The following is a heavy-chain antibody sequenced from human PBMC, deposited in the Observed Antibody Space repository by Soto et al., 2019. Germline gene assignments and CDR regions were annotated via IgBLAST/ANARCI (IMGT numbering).Heavy chain of an antibody. CDR2: ISYDGSNK. V-gene: IGHV3-30*18. CDR1: GFTFSSYG. J-gene: IGHJ4*02. CDR3: AKDLGSGIAAAGTWGGADY. Sequence: GGSLRLSCAASGFTFSSYGMHWVRQAPGKGLEWVAVISYDGSNKYYADSVKGRFTISRDNSKNTLYLQMNSLRAEDTAVYYCAKDLGSGIAAAGTWGGADYWGQGTLVTVSS. D-gene: IGHD6-13*01.